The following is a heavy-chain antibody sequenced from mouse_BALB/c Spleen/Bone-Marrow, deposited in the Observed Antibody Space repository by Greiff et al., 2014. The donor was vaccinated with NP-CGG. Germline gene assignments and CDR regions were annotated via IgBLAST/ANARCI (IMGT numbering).Heavy chain of an antibody. J-gene: IGHJ2*01. Sequence: EVQLQQSGAELVKPEASVKLSCTASGFNIKDTYMHWVKQRPEQGLEWIGRIDPANGNTKYDPKFQGKATITADTSSSTTYLQLSSLTSEDTAVYYCASYVYGYYFDYWGQGTTLTVSS. V-gene: IGHV14-3*02. CDR3: ASYVYGYYFDY. CDR2: IDPANGNT. CDR1: GFNIKDTY. D-gene: IGHD2-2*01.